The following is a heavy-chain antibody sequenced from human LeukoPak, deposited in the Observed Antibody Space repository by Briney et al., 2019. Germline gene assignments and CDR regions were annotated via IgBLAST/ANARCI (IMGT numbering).Heavy chain of an antibody. J-gene: IGHJ5*02. CDR3: ARGRYCSSTSCYYNWFDP. Sequence: PSETLSLTCAVYGGSFSGYYWSWIRQPPGKGLEWIGEINHSGSTNYSPSLKSRVTISVDTSKNQFSLKLSSVTAADTAVYYCARGRYCSSTSCYYNWFDPWGQGTLVTVSS. CDR2: INHSGST. D-gene: IGHD2-2*01. CDR1: GGSFSGYY. V-gene: IGHV4-34*01.